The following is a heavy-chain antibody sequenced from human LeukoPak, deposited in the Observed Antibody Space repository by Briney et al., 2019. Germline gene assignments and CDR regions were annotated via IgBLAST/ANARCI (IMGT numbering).Heavy chain of an antibody. J-gene: IGHJ4*02. V-gene: IGHV3-66*02. CDR1: GFSVSSYY. Sequence: GGSLRLSCAASGFSVSSYYMDWVRQAPGKGLEWVSVIYSGGSTYYADSVKGRFTISRDNSKNTVYLQMNSLRVEDTAVCYCARLPSYWGQGTLVTVSS. CDR3: ARLPSY. CDR2: IYSGGST.